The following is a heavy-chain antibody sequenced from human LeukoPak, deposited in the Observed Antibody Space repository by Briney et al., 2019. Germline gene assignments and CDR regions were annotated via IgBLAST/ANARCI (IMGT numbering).Heavy chain of an antibody. CDR2: IYYSGST. CDR3: AREMATILEAHFDY. CDR1: GGSISSHY. J-gene: IGHJ4*02. Sequence: SETLSLTCTVSGGSISSHYWSWIRQPPGKGLEWIGYIYYSGSTNYNPSLKSRVTISVDTSKNQFSLKLSSVTAADTAVYYCAREMATILEAHFDYWGQGTLVTVSS. D-gene: IGHD5-24*01. V-gene: IGHV4-59*11.